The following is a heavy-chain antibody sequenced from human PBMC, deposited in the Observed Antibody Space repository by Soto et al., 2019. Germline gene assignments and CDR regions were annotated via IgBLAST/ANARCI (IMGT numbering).Heavy chain of an antibody. CDR3: ARVVGSCFDY. Sequence: QVQLVQSGAEVKKPGASVKVSCKASGYTFTSYAMHWVRQAPGQRLEWMGWINAGNGNTKYSQKFQGRVTITRDTSASTAYMKLSSLRSEDTAVYYYARVVGSCFDYWGQGTLVTVSS. CDR1: GYTFTSYA. V-gene: IGHV1-3*01. CDR2: INAGNGNT. J-gene: IGHJ4*02. D-gene: IGHD1-26*01.